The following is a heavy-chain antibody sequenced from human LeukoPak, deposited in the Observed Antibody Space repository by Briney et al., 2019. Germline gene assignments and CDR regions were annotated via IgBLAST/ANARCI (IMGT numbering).Heavy chain of an antibody. CDR2: INHSGST. V-gene: IGHV4-34*01. CDR3: ARDWPRMDV. CDR1: GGSFSGYY. Sequence: SETLSLTCAVYGGSFSGYYWSWIRQPPGKGLEWIGEINHSGSTNYNPSLKSRVTISVDTSKNQFSLKLSSVTAADTAVYYCARDWPRMDVWGKGTTVTVSS. J-gene: IGHJ6*03.